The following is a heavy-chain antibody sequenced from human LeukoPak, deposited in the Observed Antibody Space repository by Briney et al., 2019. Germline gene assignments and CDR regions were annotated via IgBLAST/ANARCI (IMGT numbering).Heavy chain of an antibody. V-gene: IGHV4-39*01. J-gene: IGHJ4*02. CDR3: ARLGFWSGYNDY. Sequence: SETLSLTCTVSGGSISSSSYYWGWIRQPPGKGLEWIGSIYYSGSTYYNPSLKSRVTISVDTSKNQFSLKLSSVTAADTAVYYCARLGFWSGYNDYWGQGTLVTVSS. CDR1: GGSISSSSYY. D-gene: IGHD3-3*01. CDR2: IYYSGST.